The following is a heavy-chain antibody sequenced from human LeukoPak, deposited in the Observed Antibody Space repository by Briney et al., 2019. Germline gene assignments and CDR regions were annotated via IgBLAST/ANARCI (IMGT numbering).Heavy chain of an antibody. J-gene: IGHJ6*02. CDR1: GFTFSSYW. Sequence: GGSLRLSCAASGFTFSSYWMHWVPQAPGKGLVWVSRINSDGSSTSYADSVKCRFSISRDKAKNTLYLEMNSLRAEDTAVYYCARGMNLLLVAAEYGMDVWRQGTTVTVSS. D-gene: IGHD2-15*01. CDR3: ARGMNLLLVAAEYGMDV. V-gene: IGHV3-74*01. CDR2: INSDGSST.